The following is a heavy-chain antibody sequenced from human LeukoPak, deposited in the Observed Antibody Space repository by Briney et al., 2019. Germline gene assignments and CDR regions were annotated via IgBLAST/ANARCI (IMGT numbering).Heavy chain of an antibody. D-gene: IGHD3-9*01. CDR3: ARGRATGRSGGDY. CDR1: GFTFSSCS. Sequence: AGSLRLSCAASGFTFSSCSMNWVRQAPGKGLEWVSYISSGSSSIYYADSVKGRFTISRDNAENSLYLQMNSLRDEDTAVYYCARGRATGRSGGDYWGQGTLVTVSS. J-gene: IGHJ4*02. V-gene: IGHV3-48*02. CDR2: ISSGSSSI.